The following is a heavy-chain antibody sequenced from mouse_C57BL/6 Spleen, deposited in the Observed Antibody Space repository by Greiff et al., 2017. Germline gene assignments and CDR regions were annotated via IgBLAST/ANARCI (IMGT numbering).Heavy chain of an antibody. V-gene: IGHV1-26*01. Sequence: EVQLQQSGPELVKPGASVKISCKASGYTFTDYYMNWVKQSHGKSLEWIGDINPNNGGTSYNQKFKGKATLTVDTSSSTAYMQLSSLTSEDSAVYYCARRGSKGFAYWGQGTLVTVSA. J-gene: IGHJ3*01. D-gene: IGHD2-5*01. CDR1: GYTFTDYY. CDR2: INPNNGGT. CDR3: ARRGSKGFAY.